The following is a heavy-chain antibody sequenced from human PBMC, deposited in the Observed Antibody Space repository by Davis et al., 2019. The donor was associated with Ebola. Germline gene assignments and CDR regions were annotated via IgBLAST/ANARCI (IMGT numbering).Heavy chain of an antibody. Sequence: MPSETLSLTCAVYGGSFSGYYWSWIRQPPGKGLEWIGEINHSGSTNYNPSLKSRVTISVDTSKNQFSLKLSSVTAEDTAVYYCARGRWFDYWGQGTLVTVSS. V-gene: IGHV4-34*01. CDR1: GGSFSGYY. D-gene: IGHD4-23*01. CDR3: ARGRWFDY. CDR2: INHSGST. J-gene: IGHJ4*02.